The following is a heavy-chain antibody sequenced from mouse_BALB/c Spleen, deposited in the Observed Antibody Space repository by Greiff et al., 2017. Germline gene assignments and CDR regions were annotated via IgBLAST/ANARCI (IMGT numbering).Heavy chain of an antibody. CDR3: ARPRNFDV. CDR2: ISSGGSYT. Sequence: EVHLVESGGGLVKPGGSLKLSCAASGFTFSSYAMSWVRQTPEKRLEWVATISSGGSYTYYPDSVKGRFTISRDNAKNTLYLQMSSLRSEDTAMYYCARPRNFDVWGAGTTVTVSS. J-gene: IGHJ1*01. CDR1: GFTFSSYA. V-gene: IGHV5-9-3*01.